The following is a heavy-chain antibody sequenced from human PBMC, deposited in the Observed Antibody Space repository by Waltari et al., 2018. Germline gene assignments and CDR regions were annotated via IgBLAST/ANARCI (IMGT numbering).Heavy chain of an antibody. D-gene: IGHD6-6*01. V-gene: IGHV4-34*01. CDR1: GGSFSGYY. J-gene: IGHJ3*02. Sequence: QVQLQQWGAGLLKPSETLSLTCAVYGGSFSGYYWSWIRQPPGKGLEWSGEIKQSGSTNNHPFPKGRVTLSIEPSQNPFPLKLSSVTAADTAVYYCARRPYSSSRRAFDIWGQGTMVTVSS. CDR2: IKQSGST. CDR3: ARRPYSSSRRAFDI.